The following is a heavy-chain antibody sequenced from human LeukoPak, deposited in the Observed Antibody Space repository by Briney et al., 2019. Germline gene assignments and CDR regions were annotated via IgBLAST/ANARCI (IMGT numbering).Heavy chain of an antibody. V-gene: IGHV3-30*02. CDR3: AKVPYSSSWDLVYNWFDP. D-gene: IGHD6-13*01. Sequence: GGSLRLSCAASGFTFSSYGMHWVHQAPGKGLEWVAFIRYDGSNKYYADSVKGRFTISRDNSKNTLYLQMNSLRAEDTAVYYCAKVPYSSSWDLVYNWFDPWGQGTLVTVSS. CDR1: GFTFSSYG. CDR2: IRYDGSNK. J-gene: IGHJ5*02.